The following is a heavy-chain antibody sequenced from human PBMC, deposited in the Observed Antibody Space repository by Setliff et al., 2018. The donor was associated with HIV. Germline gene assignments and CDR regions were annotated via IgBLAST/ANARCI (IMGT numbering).Heavy chain of an antibody. Sequence: SETLSLTCTVSGASIKTFYWSWIRQSPGKGLEWIGYVYNSGSINYNPSLKSRVSISVDTSNSQVSLRLTSVTAADTAIYYCAREKQQYYDLLTGYDYYYGMDVWGQGTSVTVSS. CDR3: AREKQQYYDLLTGYDYYYGMDV. V-gene: IGHV4-59*01. CDR1: GASIKTFY. CDR2: VYNSGSI. D-gene: IGHD3-9*01. J-gene: IGHJ6*02.